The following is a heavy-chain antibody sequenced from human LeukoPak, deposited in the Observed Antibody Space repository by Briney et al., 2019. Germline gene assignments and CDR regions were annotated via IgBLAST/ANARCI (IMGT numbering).Heavy chain of an antibody. CDR2: ISDSGGST. CDR3: AKRGAEVGATVAPADY. J-gene: IGHJ4*02. Sequence: GGSLRLSCTGSGFTFGDYVMSWVRQAPGKGLEWVSAISDSGGSTYYADSVKGRFTISRDNSKNTLYLQMNSLRAEDTAVYYCAKRGAEVGATVAPADYWGQGTLVTVSS. V-gene: IGHV3-23*01. D-gene: IGHD1-26*01. CDR1: GFTFGDYV.